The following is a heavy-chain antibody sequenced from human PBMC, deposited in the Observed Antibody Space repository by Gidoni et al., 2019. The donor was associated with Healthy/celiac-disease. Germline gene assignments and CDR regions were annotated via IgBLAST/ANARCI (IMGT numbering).Heavy chain of an antibody. V-gene: IGHV3-21*01. Sequence: EVQLVESGGGLVKPGASLRLSCAASGFTFSSYSMNWVRQAPGKGLEWVSSISSSSSYIYYADSVKGRFTISRDNAKNSLYLQMNSLRAEDTAVYYCARSMVRGVITAVEDYGMDVWGQGTTVTVSS. CDR2: ISSSSSYI. J-gene: IGHJ6*02. CDR1: GFTFSSYS. D-gene: IGHD3-10*01. CDR3: ARSMVRGVITAVEDYGMDV.